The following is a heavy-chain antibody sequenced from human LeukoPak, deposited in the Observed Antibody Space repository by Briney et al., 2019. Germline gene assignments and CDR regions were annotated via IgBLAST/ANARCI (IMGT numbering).Heavy chain of an antibody. D-gene: IGHD3-3*01. Sequence: SVKLSCKASGGTFSSYAISWVRQAPGQGLEWMGRIIPIFGTANYAQKFQGRVTITTDESTSTAYMELSSLRSEDTAVYYCARTYYDFWSGPRDHAFDTWGQGTMVTVSS. V-gene: IGHV1-69*05. CDR3: ARTYYDFWSGPRDHAFDT. J-gene: IGHJ3*02. CDR2: IIPIFGTA. CDR1: GGTFSSYA.